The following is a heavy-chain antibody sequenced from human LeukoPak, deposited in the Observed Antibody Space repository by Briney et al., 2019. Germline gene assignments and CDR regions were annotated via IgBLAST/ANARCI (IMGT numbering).Heavy chain of an antibody. CDR1: GGSISSGGYY. D-gene: IGHD1-26*01. J-gene: IGHJ4*02. CDR3: AREGGSGSYPDY. Sequence: PSETLSLTCTVSGGSISSGGYYWSWIRQPPGKGLEWIGYIYHSGSTYYNPSLKSRVTISVDRSKNQFSLKLSSVTAADTAVYYCAREGGSGSYPDYWGQGTLVTVSS. CDR2: IYHSGST. V-gene: IGHV4-30-2*01.